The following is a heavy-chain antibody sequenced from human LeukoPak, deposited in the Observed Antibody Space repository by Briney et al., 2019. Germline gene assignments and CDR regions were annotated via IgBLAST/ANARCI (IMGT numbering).Heavy chain of an antibody. CDR3: ARDLIAARPGWFDP. J-gene: IGHJ5*02. CDR1: GYTFTTYG. CDR2: ISAYNGNT. V-gene: IGHV1-18*01. Sequence: ASVKVSCKASGYTFTTYGINWVRHAPGQGLEWMGWISAYNGNTNYAQNLQGRVTLTTDTSASTAYMELRSLRSDDTAVYYCARDLIAARPGWFDPWGQGTLVTVPS. D-gene: IGHD6-6*01.